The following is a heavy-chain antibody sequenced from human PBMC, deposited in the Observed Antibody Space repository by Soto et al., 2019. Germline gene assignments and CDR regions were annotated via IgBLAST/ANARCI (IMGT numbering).Heavy chain of an antibody. CDR2: IYYSGST. CDR1: GGSISSYY. Sequence: SETLSLTCTVSGGSISSYYWSWIRQPPGKGLEWIGYIYYSGSTNYNPSLKSRVTISVDTSKNQFSLKLSSVTAADTAVYYCAREPGAGLADNFFYGMAVWGQGTTVTVSS. CDR3: AREPGAGLADNFFYGMAV. V-gene: IGHV4-59*01. J-gene: IGHJ6*02.